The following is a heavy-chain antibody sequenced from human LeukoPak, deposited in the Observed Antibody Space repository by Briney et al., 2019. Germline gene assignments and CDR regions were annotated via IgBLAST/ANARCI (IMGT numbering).Heavy chain of an antibody. D-gene: IGHD5-12*01. V-gene: IGHV3-53*01. CDR3: ARESGYAVGDF. CDR2: IYNDGST. CDR1: GFGVRSNY. Sequence: PGGSLRLPCTASGFGVRSNYMSWFRQAPGRGLEWASVIYNDGSTYYADSVKGRFIISKDISKNTLYLQMNNLRADDTAFYYCARESGYAVGDFWGRGALVTVSS. J-gene: IGHJ4*02.